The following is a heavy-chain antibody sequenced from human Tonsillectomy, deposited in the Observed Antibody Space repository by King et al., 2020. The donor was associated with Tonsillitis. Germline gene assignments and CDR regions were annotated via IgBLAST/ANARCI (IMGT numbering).Heavy chain of an antibody. CDR3: ARGTKLDAFDI. CDR1: GFTFSSYG. J-gene: IGHJ3*02. D-gene: IGHD5-24*01. Sequence: VQLVQSGGGVGQPGRSLRLSCAASGFTFSSYGMHWVRQAPGKGLEWVAVIWYDGSNKYYADSVKGRFTISRDNSKNTLYLQMNSLRAEDTAVYYCARGTKLDAFDIWGQGTMVTVSS. V-gene: IGHV3-33*08. CDR2: IWYDGSNK.